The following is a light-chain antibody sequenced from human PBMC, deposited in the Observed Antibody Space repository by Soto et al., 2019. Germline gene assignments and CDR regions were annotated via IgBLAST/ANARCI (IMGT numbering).Light chain of an antibody. CDR1: SSDVGGYNY. Sequence: QFFLTQPASVAGSPGQSITISCTGTSSDVGGYNYVSWYQQHPGKAPKLMIYEVSNRPSGVSNRFSGSKSGNTASLTISGLQAEDEADYYCSSYTSSSTYVFGTGTKVTVL. J-gene: IGLJ1*01. CDR2: EVS. CDR3: SSYTSSSTYV. V-gene: IGLV2-14*01.